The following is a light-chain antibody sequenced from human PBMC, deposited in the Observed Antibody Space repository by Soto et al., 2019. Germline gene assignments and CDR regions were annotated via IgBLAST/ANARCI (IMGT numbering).Light chain of an antibody. CDR1: QGISSW. CDR2: AAS. J-gene: IGKJ4*01. CDR3: QQANSFPPT. Sequence: ETPMNQPPSSVCGSVRERSTRTSRASQGISSWLAWYQQKPGKAPKLLIYAASSLQSGVPSRFSGSGSGTDFTLTISSLQPEDFATYYCQQANSFPPTFGGGTKVDI. V-gene: IGKV1-12*01.